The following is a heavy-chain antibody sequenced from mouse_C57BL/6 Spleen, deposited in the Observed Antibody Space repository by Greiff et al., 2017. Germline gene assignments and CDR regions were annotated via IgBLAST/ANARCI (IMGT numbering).Heavy chain of an antibody. J-gene: IGHJ3*01. V-gene: IGHV1-26*01. CDR1: GYTFTDYY. Sequence: EVQLQQSGPELVKPGASVKISCKASGYTFTDYYMNWVKQSHGKSLEWIGDINPNNGGTSYNQKFKGKATLTVDKSSSTAYMELRSLTSEDSAVYYCACGYGVYWGQGTLVTVSA. D-gene: IGHD2-2*01. CDR3: ACGYGVY. CDR2: INPNNGGT.